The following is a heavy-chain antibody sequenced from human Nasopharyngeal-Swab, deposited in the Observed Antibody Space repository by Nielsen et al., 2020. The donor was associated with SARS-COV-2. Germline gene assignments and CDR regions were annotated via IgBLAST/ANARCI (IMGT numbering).Heavy chain of an antibody. CDR1: GFTFSSYG. CDR2: IWYDGSNK. D-gene: IGHD6-13*01. J-gene: IGHJ6*03. V-gene: IGHV3-33*01. CDR3: ARVGSSWYGINYYYYMDV. Sequence: GGSLRLSCAASGFTFSSYGMHWVRQAPGKGLEWVAVIWYDGSNKYYADSVKGRFTISRDKSKNTLYLQMNSLRAEDTAVYYCARVGSSWYGINYYYYMDVWGKGTTVTVSS.